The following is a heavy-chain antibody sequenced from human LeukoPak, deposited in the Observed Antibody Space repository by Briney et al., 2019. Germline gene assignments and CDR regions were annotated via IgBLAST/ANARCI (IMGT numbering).Heavy chain of an antibody. D-gene: IGHD4-23*01. CDR2: IYPGDSDT. CDR3: ARHDATGNSPFDY. CDR1: GHNFIYYW. Sequence: GESLKISCQSSGHNFIYYWIAWVRQMPGEGLEWMGIIYPGDSDTRYSPSFQGQVTISADKSISTAYLHWSSLKASDTAMYYCARHDATGNSPFDYWGQGTLVTVSS. V-gene: IGHV5-51*01. J-gene: IGHJ4*02.